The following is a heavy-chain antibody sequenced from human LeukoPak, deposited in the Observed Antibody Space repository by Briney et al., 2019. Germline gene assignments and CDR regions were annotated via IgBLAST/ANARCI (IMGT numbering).Heavy chain of an antibody. CDR2: IIPIFGTA. J-gene: IGHJ5*02. D-gene: IGHD3-10*01. Sequence: PVKVSCKASGGTFSSYAISWVRQAPGQGLEWMGGIIPIFGTANYAQKLQGRVTMTTDTSTSTAYMELRSLRSDDTAVYYCARGQYFLDPWGQGTLVTVSS. CDR3: ARGQYFLDP. CDR1: GGTFSSYA. V-gene: IGHV1-69*05.